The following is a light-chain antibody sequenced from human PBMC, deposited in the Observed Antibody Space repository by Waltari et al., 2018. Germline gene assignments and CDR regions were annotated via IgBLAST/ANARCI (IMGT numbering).Light chain of an antibody. V-gene: IGLV2-14*03. Sequence: QSALTQPASVSGSPGQSITISCTGTSSDVGGYNYVSWYQQHPGKAPKLMIFDVSNRPPGVSYPFSGSQSGNTAPLTLFWLQAEDEADYYCSSYISSSTLEVFGGGTRLTVL. CDR3: SSYISSSTLEV. CDR2: DVS. J-gene: IGLJ3*02. CDR1: SSDVGGYNY.